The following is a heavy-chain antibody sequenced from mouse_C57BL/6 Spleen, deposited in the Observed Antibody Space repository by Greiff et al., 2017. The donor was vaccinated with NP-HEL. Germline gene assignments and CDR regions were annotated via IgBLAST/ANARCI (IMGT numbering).Heavy chain of an antibody. CDR2: IDPSDSYT. CDR1: GYTFTSYW. D-gene: IGHD1-1*01. Sequence: QVQLQQPGAELVMPGASVKLSCKASGYTFTSYWMHWVKQRPGQGLEWIGEIDPSDSYTNYNQKFKGKSTLTVDKSSSTAYMQLSSLTSEDSAVYYCARRDYGSRYFDVWGTGPRSPSPQ. CDR3: ARRDYGSRYFDV. J-gene: IGHJ1*03. V-gene: IGHV1-69*01.